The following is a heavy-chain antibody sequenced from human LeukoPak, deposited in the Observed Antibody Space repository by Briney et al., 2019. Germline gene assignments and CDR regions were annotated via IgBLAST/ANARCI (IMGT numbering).Heavy chain of an antibody. D-gene: IGHD5-18*01. CDR1: GFTFSSYT. Sequence: GSLRLSCAASGFTFSSYTMTWVRQAPGKGLEWVSAFSGSGGSTYYADSVKGRFTISRDNAKNSLWLQMNSLRAEDTAVYYCARVEGGYTYVYDYWGQGTLVTVSS. CDR2: FSGSGGST. J-gene: IGHJ4*02. CDR3: ARVEGGYTYVYDY. V-gene: IGHV3-23*01.